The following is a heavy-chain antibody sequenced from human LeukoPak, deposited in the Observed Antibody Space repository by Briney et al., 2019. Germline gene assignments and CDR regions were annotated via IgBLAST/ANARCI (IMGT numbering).Heavy chain of an antibody. D-gene: IGHD1-26*01. CDR2: IKPDGSEK. CDR1: GFTFSSSW. Sequence: GGSLRVSCAASGFTFSSSWMSWVRQAPGKGMEWVANIKPDGSEKYYVDSVKGRFTISRDNAKNSLYLQMNSLRAEDTALYYCARDTVGVTDYWGQGTLVTVSS. V-gene: IGHV3-7*01. CDR3: ARDTVGVTDY. J-gene: IGHJ4*02.